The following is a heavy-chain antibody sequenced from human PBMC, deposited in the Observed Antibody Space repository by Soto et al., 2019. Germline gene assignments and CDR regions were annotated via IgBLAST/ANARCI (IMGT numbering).Heavy chain of an antibody. CDR2: INPNSGGT. D-gene: IGHD2-2*01. Sequence: ASVKVSCKASGYTFTGYYMHWVRQAPGQGLEWMGWINPNSGGTNYAQKFQGRVTMTRDTSISTAYMELSRLRSDDTAVYYCARDRPTIEVSAYIVVVPAAFYYYGMDVWGQGTTVTVSS. CDR1: GYTFTGYY. V-gene: IGHV1-2*02. J-gene: IGHJ6*02. CDR3: ARDRPTIEVSAYIVVVPAAFYYYGMDV.